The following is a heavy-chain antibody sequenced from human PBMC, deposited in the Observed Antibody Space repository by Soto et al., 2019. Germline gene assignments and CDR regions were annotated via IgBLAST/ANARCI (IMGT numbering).Heavy chain of an antibody. V-gene: IGHV3-30-3*01. D-gene: IGHD1-26*01. Sequence: QVQLVESGGGVVQPVRSLRLSCAASGFTFSSYAMHWVRQAPGKGLEWVAVISYDGSNKYYADSVKGRFTISRDNSKNTLYLQMNSLRAEDTAVYYCARDGTPDSGSYYGANYYYGMDVWGQGTTVTVSS. CDR2: ISYDGSNK. CDR1: GFTFSSYA. CDR3: ARDGTPDSGSYYGANYYYGMDV. J-gene: IGHJ6*02.